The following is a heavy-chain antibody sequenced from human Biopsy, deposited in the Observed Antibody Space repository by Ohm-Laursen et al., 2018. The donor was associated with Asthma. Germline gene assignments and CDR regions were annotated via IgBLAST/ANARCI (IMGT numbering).Heavy chain of an antibody. CDR2: VNTGDGAT. D-gene: IGHD3-9*01. V-gene: IGHV1-3*04. J-gene: IGHJ3*01. Sequence: SVKVSCKSSGYNFISFAIHWVRQAPGQRLEWMGWVNTGDGATKYSQKFQGRVTITRDTSASTAYMELRSLRSEDTATYYCARTYYDFLTGQVKDVFGVWGQGTMVTVSS. CDR3: ARTYYDFLTGQVKDVFGV. CDR1: GYNFISFA.